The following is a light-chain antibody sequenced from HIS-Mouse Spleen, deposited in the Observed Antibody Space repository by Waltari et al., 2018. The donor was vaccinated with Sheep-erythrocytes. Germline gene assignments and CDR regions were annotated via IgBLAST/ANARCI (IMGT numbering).Light chain of an antibody. Sequence: QSALTQPRSVSGSPGQSVTISCPGTSRDVAGYNYVSCYQQHPGKAPKLMIYDVSKRPSGVPDRFSGSKSGNTASLTISGLQAEDEADYYCCSYAGSYNYVFGTGTKVTVL. J-gene: IGLJ1*01. CDR2: DVS. CDR1: SRDVAGYNY. CDR3: CSYAGSYNYV. V-gene: IGLV2-11*01.